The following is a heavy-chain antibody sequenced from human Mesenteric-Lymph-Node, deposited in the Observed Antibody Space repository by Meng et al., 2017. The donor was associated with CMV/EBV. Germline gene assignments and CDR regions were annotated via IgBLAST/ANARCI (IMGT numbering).Heavy chain of an antibody. V-gene: IGHV3-21*01. CDR2: ISSSSSYI. CDR3: ARDGYCTNGVCLDAFDI. J-gene: IGHJ3*02. CDR1: GFTFSSYS. D-gene: IGHD2-8*01. Sequence: GGSLRLSCAASGFTFSSYSMNWVRQAPGKGLEWVSSISSSSSYIYYADSVKGRFTISRDNAKNSLYLQMNSLRAEDMAVYYCARDGYCTNGVCLDAFDIWGQGTMVTVSS.